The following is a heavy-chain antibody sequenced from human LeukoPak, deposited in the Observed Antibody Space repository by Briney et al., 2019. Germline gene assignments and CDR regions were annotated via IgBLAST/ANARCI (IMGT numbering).Heavy chain of an antibody. CDR1: GFTFNSYN. V-gene: IGHV3-30*02. J-gene: IGHJ2*01. CDR3: ALSIRRSRYFDL. CDR2: IQYDGSYE. Sequence: GGSLRLSCATSGFTFNSYNMYWVRQPPGKGLEWVSFIQYDGSYEYYADSVKGRFTISRDNSKNTLYLQVSRMEHEDTAIYYCALSIRRSRYFDLWGRGTLVTVSS.